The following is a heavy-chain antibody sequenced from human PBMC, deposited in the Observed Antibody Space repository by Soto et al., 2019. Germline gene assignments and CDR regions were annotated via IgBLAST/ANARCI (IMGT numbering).Heavy chain of an antibody. D-gene: IGHD1-26*01. CDR2: MHANSGNT. CDR3: ARRGSGSYYDY. J-gene: IGHJ4*02. Sequence: GASVKVSCKASGYSFSFYGINWVRQAPGQGLEWMGWMHANSGNTGHAQKFQGRVSMTRNTSISTAYLELSSLSPEDTAVYYCARRGSGSYYDYWGQGTLVTVSS. V-gene: IGHV1-8*01. CDR1: GYSFSFYG.